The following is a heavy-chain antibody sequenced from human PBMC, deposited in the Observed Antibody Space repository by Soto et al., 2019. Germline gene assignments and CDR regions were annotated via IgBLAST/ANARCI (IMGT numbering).Heavy chain of an antibody. CDR2: IWNDGSKE. CDR3: ARTSYYDKTGVYDY. V-gene: IGHV3-33*01. D-gene: IGHD3-16*01. Sequence: QVQVEESGGGVVQPGRSLRLSCAASGFIFSNYGMHWVRQAPGKGLEWVAVIWNDGSKEYYVDSVKGRFTISRDKLKNTVSLQMNVLRAEDTAVYYCARTSYYDKTGVYDYWGQGTLVTVSS. CDR1: GFIFSNYG. J-gene: IGHJ4*02.